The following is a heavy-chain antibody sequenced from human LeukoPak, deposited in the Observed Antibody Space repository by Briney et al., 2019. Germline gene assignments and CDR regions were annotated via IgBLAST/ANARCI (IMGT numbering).Heavy chain of an antibody. D-gene: IGHD2-8*01. Sequence: PGVALRLSRAASGFTFSTYTRNWIRQAPGKGLEWVASIGTTSSSSYYADSVRGRFTVSRDNARNSLVLQMNSLRAEDTAVYYCVRIPNPAPFPNWFDPWGQGTLVTVSS. CDR2: IGTTSSSS. CDR1: GFTFSTYT. J-gene: IGHJ5*02. V-gene: IGHV3-21*01. CDR3: VRIPNPAPFPNWFDP.